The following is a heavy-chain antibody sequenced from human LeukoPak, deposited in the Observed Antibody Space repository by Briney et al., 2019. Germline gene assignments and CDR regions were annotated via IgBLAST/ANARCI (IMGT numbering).Heavy chain of an antibody. CDR3: ARDRGVDHGDY. J-gene: IGHJ4*02. D-gene: IGHD3-10*01. CDR2: INPNSGGT. Sequence: GASVKVSCKASGGTFSPYGINWVRQAPGQGLEWMGWINPNSGGTNYAQKFQGRVTMTRDTSISTAYMELSRLRSDDTAVYYCARDRGVDHGDYWGQGTLVTVSS. CDR1: GGTFSPYG. V-gene: IGHV1-2*02.